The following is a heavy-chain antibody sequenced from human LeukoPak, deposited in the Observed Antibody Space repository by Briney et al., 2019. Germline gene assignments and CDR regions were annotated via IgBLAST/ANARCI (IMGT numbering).Heavy chain of an antibody. V-gene: IGHV1-2*02. CDR1: GYTFTGYY. Sequence: ASVKVSCKASGYTFTGYYMHWVRQAPGQGLEWMGWINPNSGGTNYAQKFQGRVTMTRDTSISTAYMELSRLRSDDTAVYYCARELDGVAGVDYWGQGTLVTVSS. J-gene: IGHJ4*02. CDR3: ARELDGVAGVDY. CDR2: INPNSGGT. D-gene: IGHD6-19*01.